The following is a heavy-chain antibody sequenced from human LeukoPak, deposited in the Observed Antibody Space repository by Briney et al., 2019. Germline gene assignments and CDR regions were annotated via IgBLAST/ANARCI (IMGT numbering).Heavy chain of an antibody. Sequence: GGSLRLSCVTSGFTFSNHAMHWVRQGPGKGLEWVAVISDDGSSKFYADSVKGRFTISRDNSKNTLFLQINSLRPEDTAVYYCARDQFYSSGWYYYYYYGMDVWGQGTTVTISS. J-gene: IGHJ6*02. CDR1: GFTFSNHA. D-gene: IGHD6-19*01. CDR3: ARDQFYSSGWYYYYYYGMDV. V-gene: IGHV3-30*04. CDR2: ISDDGSSK.